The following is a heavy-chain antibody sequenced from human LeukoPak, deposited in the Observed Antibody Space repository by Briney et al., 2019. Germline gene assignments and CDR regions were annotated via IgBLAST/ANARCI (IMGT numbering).Heavy chain of an antibody. CDR3: AKVGYGYGHS. CDR1: GFTFSSYG. V-gene: IGHV3-30*02. CDR2: IRYDGGNK. J-gene: IGHJ4*02. Sequence: GGSLRLPCAASGFTFSSYGMHWVRQAPGKGLEWVAFIRYDGGNKYYADSVKGRFTISRDNSKNTLYLQMNSLRAEDTAVYYCAKVGYGYGHSWGQGTLVTVSS. D-gene: IGHD5-18*01.